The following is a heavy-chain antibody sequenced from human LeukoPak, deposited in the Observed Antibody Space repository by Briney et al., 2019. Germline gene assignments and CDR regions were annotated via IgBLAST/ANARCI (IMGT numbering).Heavy chain of an antibody. D-gene: IGHD3-16*02. CDR2: ISAYNGNT. J-gene: IGHJ4*02. CDR1: GYTFTSYG. V-gene: IGHV1-18*01. CDR3: ARGGGLRDDYVWGSYRFDY. Sequence: ASVKVSCKASGYTFTSYGISWVRQAPGQGLEWMGWISAYNGNTNYAQKLQGRVTMTTDTSTSTAYMELRSLRSDDTAVYYCARGGGLRDDYVWGSYRFDYWGQGTLVTVSS.